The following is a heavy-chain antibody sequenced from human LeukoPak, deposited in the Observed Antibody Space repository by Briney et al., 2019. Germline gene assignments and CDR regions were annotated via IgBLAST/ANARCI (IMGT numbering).Heavy chain of an antibody. D-gene: IGHD2-15*01. V-gene: IGHV3-48*03. Sequence: GGSLRLFCAASGFPFSSYEMNWVRQAPGEGLEWVSYISSSGCTIYYADSVKGRFTISRDNAKNSLYLQMNSLRAEDTAVYYCARLYCSGGSCYRSFDYWGQGTLVTVSS. J-gene: IGHJ4*02. CDR2: ISSSGCTI. CDR1: GFPFSSYE. CDR3: ARLYCSGGSCYRSFDY.